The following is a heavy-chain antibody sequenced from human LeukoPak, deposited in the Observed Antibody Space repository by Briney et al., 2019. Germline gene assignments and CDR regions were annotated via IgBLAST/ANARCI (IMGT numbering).Heavy chain of an antibody. J-gene: IGHJ4*02. CDR1: GFTFSSYE. D-gene: IGHD2-8*01. Sequence: GGSLRLSCAASGFTFSSYEMNWVRQAPGKGLEWVSYISSSGSTIYYADSVKGRFTISRDSAKNSLYLQMNSLRAEDTAVYYCARDYGVTPTGYWGQGTLVTVSS. CDR2: ISSSGSTI. CDR3: ARDYGVTPTGY. V-gene: IGHV3-48*03.